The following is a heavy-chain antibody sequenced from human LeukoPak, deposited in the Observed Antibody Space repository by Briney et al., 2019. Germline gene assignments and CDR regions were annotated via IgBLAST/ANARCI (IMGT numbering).Heavy chain of an antibody. CDR1: GFTFNTYS. CDR3: VKGSGTGWYGH. J-gene: IGHJ4*02. D-gene: IGHD6-19*01. V-gene: IGHV3-64D*06. CDR2: ISSNGAAT. Sequence: PGGSLRLSCSASGFTFNTYSMHWVRRAPGKGLEYVSAISSNGAATYYSDSVKGRFTISRDNSKNMLFPQMSSLRAEDTAVYFCVKGSGTGWYGHWGQGTLVTVSS.